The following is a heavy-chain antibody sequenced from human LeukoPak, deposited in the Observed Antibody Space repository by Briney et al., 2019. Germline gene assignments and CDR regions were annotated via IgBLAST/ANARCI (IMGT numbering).Heavy chain of an antibody. J-gene: IGHJ5*02. CDR1: GGSISSSSYY. CDR2: IYYSGST. D-gene: IGHD2-15*01. Sequence: PSETLSLTCTVSGGSISSSSYYWGWIRQPPGKGLEWIGSIYYSGSTYYNPSLKSRVTISVDTSKNQFSLKLSSVTAADTAVYYCARHVSRYCSGGSCYPYATRAKIGYFDPWGQGTLVTVSS. CDR3: ARHVSRYCSGGSCYPYATRAKIGYFDP. V-gene: IGHV4-39*01.